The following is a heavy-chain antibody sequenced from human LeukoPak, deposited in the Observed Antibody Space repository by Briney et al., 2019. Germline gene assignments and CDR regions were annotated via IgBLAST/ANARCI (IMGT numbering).Heavy chain of an antibody. CDR1: GGSFSGYY. Sequence: SETLSLTCAVYGGSFSGYYWSWIRQPPGKGLEWIGEINHSGSTKYNPSLKSRVTISVDTSKNQFSLKLSSVTAADTAVYYCARGRITMVRGVIYGMDVWGQGTTVTVSS. D-gene: IGHD3-10*01. CDR3: ARGRITMVRGVIYGMDV. J-gene: IGHJ6*02. CDR2: INHSGST. V-gene: IGHV4-34*01.